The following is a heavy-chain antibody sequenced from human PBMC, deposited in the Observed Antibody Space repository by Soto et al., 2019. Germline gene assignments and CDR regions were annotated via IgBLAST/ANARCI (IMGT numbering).Heavy chain of an antibody. Sequence: PSQTLSLTCAICGDSVSANRGAWNWIRQSPSRGLEWLGRTYYRSKWYNDYAVSVKSRITINPDTSKNQLSLQLNSVTPEDTAVYYCARQDSDSSRYWGLDVWGQGTTVTVSS. CDR1: GDSVSANRGA. CDR3: ARQDSDSSRYWGLDV. CDR2: TYYRSKWYN. J-gene: IGHJ6*02. V-gene: IGHV6-1*01. D-gene: IGHD6-6*01.